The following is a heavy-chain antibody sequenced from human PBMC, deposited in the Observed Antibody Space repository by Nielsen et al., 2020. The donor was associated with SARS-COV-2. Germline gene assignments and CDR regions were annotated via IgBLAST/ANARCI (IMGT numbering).Heavy chain of an antibody. Sequence: GSLRLSCTVSGGSISNFYWAWIRQPPGKGLEWIGEINHSGSTNYNTSLKSRVTISVHSSRSQFSLKLTSVTAADTAIYYCARGYTSGWYEDPWGQGTLVTVSS. V-gene: IGHV4-34*01. CDR1: GGSISNFY. D-gene: IGHD6-19*01. CDR3: ARGYTSGWYEDP. CDR2: INHSGST. J-gene: IGHJ5*02.